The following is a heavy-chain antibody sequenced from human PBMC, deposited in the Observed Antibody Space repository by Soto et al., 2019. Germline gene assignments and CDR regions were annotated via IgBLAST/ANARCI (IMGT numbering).Heavy chain of an antibody. CDR1: GFTFSSYA. V-gene: IGHV3-30-3*01. CDR2: ISYDGSNK. D-gene: IGHD4-17*01. CDR3: AREMTTVVTPPFDY. J-gene: IGHJ4*02. Sequence: QVQLVESGGGVVQPGRSLRLSCAASGFTFSSYAMHWVRQAPGKGLEWVAVISYDGSNKYYADSVKGRFTISRDNSKNTLYLQMNSLRAEDTAVYYCAREMTTVVTPPFDYWGQGTLVTFSS.